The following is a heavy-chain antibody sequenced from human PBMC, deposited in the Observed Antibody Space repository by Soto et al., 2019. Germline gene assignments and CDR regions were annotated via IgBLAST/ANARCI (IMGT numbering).Heavy chain of an antibody. D-gene: IGHD1-7*01. J-gene: IGHJ4*02. V-gene: IGHV3-7*01. CDR3: VGLTRTHVFDY. CDR2: IKQDGSEK. CDR1: GFTFSSYW. Sequence: GGSLRLSCAASGFTFSSYWMSWVRQAPGKGLEWVANIKQDGSEKYYVDSVKGRFTISRDNAKNSLYLQMNSLRAEDTAVYYCVGLTRTHVFDYWGQGTLVTVSS.